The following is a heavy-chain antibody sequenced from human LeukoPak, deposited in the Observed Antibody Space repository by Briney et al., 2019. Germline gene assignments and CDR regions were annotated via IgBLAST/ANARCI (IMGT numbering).Heavy chain of an antibody. CDR1: GYTSTGYY. Sequence: GASVKVSCKASGYTSTGYYMHWVRQAPGQGLEWMGWINPNSGGTNYAQKFQGRVTMTRDTSISTAYMELSRLRSDDTAVYYCARSLYYYSSGYTYWGQGTLVTVSS. D-gene: IGHD3-22*01. CDR3: ARSLYYYSSGYTY. V-gene: IGHV1-2*02. CDR2: INPNSGGT. J-gene: IGHJ4*02.